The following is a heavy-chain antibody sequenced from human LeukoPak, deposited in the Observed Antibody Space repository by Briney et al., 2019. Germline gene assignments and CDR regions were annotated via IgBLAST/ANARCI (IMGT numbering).Heavy chain of an antibody. J-gene: IGHJ6*02. CDR1: GFTFSSYA. V-gene: IGHV3-66*01. D-gene: IGHD3-10*01. CDR2: IYSGGDT. CDR3: ARDSAFYGSGSYDRWAMDV. Sequence: GGSLRLSCAASGFTFSSYAMSWVRQAPGKGLEWVSVIYSGGDTYYADSVKGRFTTSRDNSKNTLYLQMNSLRAEDTAVYYCARDSAFYGSGSYDRWAMDVWGQGTAVTVSS.